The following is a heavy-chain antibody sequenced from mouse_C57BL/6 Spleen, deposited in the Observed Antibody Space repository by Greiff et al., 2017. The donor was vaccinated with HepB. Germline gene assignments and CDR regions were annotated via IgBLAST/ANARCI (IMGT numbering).Heavy chain of an antibody. Sequence: QVQLQQSGPELVKPGASVKLSCKASGYTFKSYDINWVKQRPGQGLEWIGWIYPRDGSTKYNEKFKGKATLTVDTSSSTAYMELHSLTTEDSAVYCCARYPIDYYGSRGSYYFDYWGQGTTLTVSS. CDR3: ARYPIDYYGSRGSYYFDY. V-gene: IGHV1-85*01. D-gene: IGHD1-1*01. CDR1: GYTFKSYD. CDR2: IYPRDGST. J-gene: IGHJ2*01.